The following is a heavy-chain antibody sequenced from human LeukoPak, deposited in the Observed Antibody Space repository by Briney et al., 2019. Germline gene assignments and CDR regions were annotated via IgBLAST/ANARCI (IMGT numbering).Heavy chain of an antibody. J-gene: IGHJ5*02. V-gene: IGHV3-23*01. Sequence: GGSLRLSCAASGFTFSNYGMNWVRQAPGKGLEWVSGISGSGDTTYYADSVKGRFTISRDNSKNTLYLQMNSLRAEDTAVYYCAKDVSWGSYITWGQGTLVTVSS. D-gene: IGHD3-16*01. CDR1: GFTFSNYG. CDR2: ISGSGDTT. CDR3: AKDVSWGSYIT.